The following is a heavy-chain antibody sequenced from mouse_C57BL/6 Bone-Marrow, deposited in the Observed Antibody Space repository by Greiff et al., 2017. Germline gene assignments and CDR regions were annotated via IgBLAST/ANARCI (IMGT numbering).Heavy chain of an antibody. CDR1: GFNIKDDY. CDR3: TKPIYYYGSSYGDV. V-gene: IGHV14-4*01. CDR2: IDPENGDT. Sequence: EVQLQESGAELVWPGASVKLSCTASGFNIKDDYMHWVKQRPEQGLEWIGWIDPENGDTEYASKFQGKATITADTSSNTAYLQLSSLTSEDTAVYYCTKPIYYYGSSYGDVWGTGTTVTVSS. J-gene: IGHJ1*03. D-gene: IGHD1-1*01.